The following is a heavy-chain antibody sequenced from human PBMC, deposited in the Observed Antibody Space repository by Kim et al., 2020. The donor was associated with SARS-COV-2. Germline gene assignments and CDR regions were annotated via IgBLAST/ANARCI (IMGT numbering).Heavy chain of an antibody. CDR3: ARVATSPRRPIDY. Sequence: TYDPSLRGRVTIPRATAKNHFSRKVTSVTAADTAVYYCARVATSPRRPIDYWGQGILVTVSS. J-gene: IGHJ4*02. V-gene: IGHV4-59*12.